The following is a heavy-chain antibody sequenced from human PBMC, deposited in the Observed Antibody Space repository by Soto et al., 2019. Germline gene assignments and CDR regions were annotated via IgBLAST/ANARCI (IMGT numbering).Heavy chain of an antibody. V-gene: IGHV3-9*01. J-gene: IGHJ4*02. Sequence: PRLSCAASGFTFDDYAMHWVRQAPGKGLEWVSGISWNSGSIGYADSVKGRFTISRDNAKNSLYLQMNSLRAEDTALYYCAKGPIRWNDVGYFGYWGQGTLVTVSS. CDR3: AKGPIRWNDVGYFGY. D-gene: IGHD1-1*01. CDR2: ISWNSGSI. CDR1: GFTFDDYA.